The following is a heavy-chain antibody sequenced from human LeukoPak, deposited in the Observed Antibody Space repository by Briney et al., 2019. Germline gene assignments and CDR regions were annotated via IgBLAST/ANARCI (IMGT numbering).Heavy chain of an antibody. CDR1: GFTVSSNY. D-gene: IGHD2-2*01. CDR2: IYSGGST. CDR3: ARVIVVVEPAASYYFDY. J-gene: IGHJ4*02. V-gene: IGHV3-66*01. Sequence: GSLRLSCAASGFTVSSNYMSWVRQAPGKGLEWVSVIYSGGSTYYADSVKGRFTISRDNSKNTLYLQMNSLRAEDTAVYYCARVIVVVEPAASYYFDYWGQGTLVTVSS.